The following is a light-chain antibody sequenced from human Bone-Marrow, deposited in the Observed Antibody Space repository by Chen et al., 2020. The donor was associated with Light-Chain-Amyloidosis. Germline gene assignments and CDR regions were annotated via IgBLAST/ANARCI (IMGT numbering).Light chain of an antibody. J-gene: IGLJ2*01. Sequence: SYELTQPPSVSVSPGQTARITCSGDDLPTKYAYWYQQKPGQAPVLVIHRDTERPSGISGRFYGASSGRTATLTISGVQAEDEADYHCQSADSSGTYEVIFGGGTKLTVL. CDR3: QSADSSGTYEVI. CDR1: DLPTKY. V-gene: IGLV3-25*03. CDR2: RDT.